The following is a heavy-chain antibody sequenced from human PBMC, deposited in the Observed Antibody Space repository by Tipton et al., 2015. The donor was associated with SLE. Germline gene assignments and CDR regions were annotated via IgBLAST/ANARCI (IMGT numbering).Heavy chain of an antibody. CDR2: IYYSGTT. J-gene: IGHJ4*02. CDR1: GGSISNYY. V-gene: IGHV4-59*08. D-gene: IGHD2-8*01. Sequence: TLSLTCSVSGGSISNYYWSWIRQPPGKELDWIGYIYYSGTTDSNPYFKSRVTLSIDTSKNPFSLKLGFVTAADTAVYYCARHNRFCTKTSCSYYFDSWGQGALVTVSS. CDR3: ARHNRFCTKTSCSYYFDS.